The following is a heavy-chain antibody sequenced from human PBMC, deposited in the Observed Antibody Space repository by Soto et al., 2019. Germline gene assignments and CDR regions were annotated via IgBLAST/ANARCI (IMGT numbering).Heavy chain of an antibody. Sequence: GGSLRLSCAASGFTFSSNAMSWVRQAPGKGLEWVSAISDSGGSTYYADSVKGRFTISRDNSKNTLYLQMNSLRAEDTAVYYCAKVLKYYYNGMDVWGQGTTVTVSS. J-gene: IGHJ6*02. CDR2: ISDSGGST. CDR1: GFTFSSNA. CDR3: AKVLKYYYNGMDV. V-gene: IGHV3-23*01.